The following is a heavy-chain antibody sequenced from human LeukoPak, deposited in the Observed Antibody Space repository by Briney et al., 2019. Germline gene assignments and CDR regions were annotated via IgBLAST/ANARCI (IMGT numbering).Heavy chain of an antibody. J-gene: IGHJ3*02. CDR2: ISGSGGST. D-gene: IGHD4-17*01. CDR1: GFTFSSYA. Sequence: GGSLRLSCAASGFTFSSYAMSWVRQAPGKGLEWVLAISGSGGSTYYADSVKGRFTISRDNSKNTLYLQMNSLRAEDTAVYYRAKARDDYGDYVDAFDIWGQGTMVTVSS. V-gene: IGHV3-23*01. CDR3: AKARDDYGDYVDAFDI.